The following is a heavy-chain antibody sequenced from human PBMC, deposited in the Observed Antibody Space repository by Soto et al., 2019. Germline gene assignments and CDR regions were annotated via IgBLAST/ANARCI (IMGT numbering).Heavy chain of an antibody. V-gene: IGHV1-2*04. Sequence: EASVKVCCKASGYTFTGYYMHWVRQAPGQGLEWMGWINPNSGGTNYAQKFQGWVTMTRDTSISTAYMELSRLRSDDTAVYYCARGPHVLRFLEWLSPPIDYWGQGTLVTVSS. J-gene: IGHJ4*02. CDR3: ARGPHVLRFLEWLSPPIDY. CDR2: INPNSGGT. CDR1: GYTFTGYY. D-gene: IGHD3-3*01.